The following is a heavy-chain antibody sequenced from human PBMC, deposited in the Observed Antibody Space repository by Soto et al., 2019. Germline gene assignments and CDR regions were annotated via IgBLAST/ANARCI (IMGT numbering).Heavy chain of an antibody. D-gene: IGHD6-19*01. CDR1: GGTFSSYA. V-gene: IGHV1-69*13. Sequence: GASVKVSCKASGGTFSSYAISWVRQAPGQGLEWMGGIIPIFGTANYAQKFQGRVTITADEFTSTAYMELSSLRSEDTSVYFCARAEGRGIAVAGNYWGPGTLVTVSS. CDR3: ARAEGRGIAVAGNY. J-gene: IGHJ4*01. CDR2: IIPIFGTA.